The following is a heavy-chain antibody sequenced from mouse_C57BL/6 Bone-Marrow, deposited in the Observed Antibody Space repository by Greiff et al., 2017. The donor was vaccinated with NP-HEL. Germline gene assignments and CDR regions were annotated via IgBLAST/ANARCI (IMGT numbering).Heavy chain of an antibody. Sequence: VQLQQSGPELVKPGASVKISCKASGYTFTDYYMNWVKQSHGKSLEWIGDINPKNGGTSYNQKFTGKATLTVDKSSSTAYMELRSLTSEDSAVYYCASRFYLGAYWGQGTLVTVSA. J-gene: IGHJ3*01. CDR2: INPKNGGT. V-gene: IGHV1-26*01. CDR1: GYTFTDYY. D-gene: IGHD1-1*01. CDR3: ASRFYLGAY.